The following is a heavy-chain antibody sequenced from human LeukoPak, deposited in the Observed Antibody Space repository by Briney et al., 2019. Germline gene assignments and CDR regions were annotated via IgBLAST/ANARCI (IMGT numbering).Heavy chain of an antibody. CDR2: IKQDGSEK. Sequence: GGSRRLSCAASGFTFSSYWMSWVRQAPGKGLEWVANIKQDGSEKYYVDSVKGRFTISRDNAKNSLYLQMNSLRAEDTAVYYCAKDGYCSSTNCYPAPYWGQGTLVTVSS. V-gene: IGHV3-7*03. CDR3: AKDGYCSSTNCYPAPY. J-gene: IGHJ4*02. CDR1: GFTFSSYW. D-gene: IGHD2-2*01.